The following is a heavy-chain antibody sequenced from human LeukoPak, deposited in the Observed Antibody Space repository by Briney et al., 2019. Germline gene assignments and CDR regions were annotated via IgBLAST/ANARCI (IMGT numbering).Heavy chain of an antibody. CDR2: ISGSGGST. D-gene: IGHD3-10*01. CDR1: GFTFSSYA. CDR3: AKEGFRGWMNWFDP. J-gene: IGHJ5*02. Sequence: GGSLRLSCAASGFTFSSYAMSWVRQAPGKGVEWVSAISGSGGSTYYADSVKGRFTISRDNSKNTLYLQMTSLRAEDTAVYYCAKEGFRGWMNWFDPWGQGTLVTVSS. V-gene: IGHV3-23*01.